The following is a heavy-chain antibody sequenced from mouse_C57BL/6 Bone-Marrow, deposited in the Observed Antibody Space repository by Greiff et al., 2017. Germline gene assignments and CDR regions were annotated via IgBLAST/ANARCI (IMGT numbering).Heavy chain of an antibody. CDR2: INPNNGGT. J-gene: IGHJ2*01. Sequence: EVQLQQSGPELVKPGASVKISCKASGYTFTDYYMNWVKQSHGKSLEWIGDINPNNGGTSYNQKFKGKATLTVDKSSSTAYMELRSLTSEDSAVYYCGAVCSLNWDTLYCFDYWGQGTTLTVSS. CDR3: GAVCSLNWDTLYCFDY. D-gene: IGHD4-1*01. V-gene: IGHV1-26*01. CDR1: GYTFTDYY.